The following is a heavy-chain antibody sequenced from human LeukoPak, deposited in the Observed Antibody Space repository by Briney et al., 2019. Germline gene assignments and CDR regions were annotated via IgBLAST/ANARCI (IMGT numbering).Heavy chain of an antibody. V-gene: IGHV3-30-3*01. J-gene: IGHJ4*02. D-gene: IGHD6-6*01. Sequence: GGSLRLSCAASGFTFSSYAMHWVRQAPGKGLEWVAVISYDGSNKYYADSVKGRFTISRDNSKNTLYLQMNSLRAEDTAVYYCARAGYSSSSLRRYFDYWGQGTLVTVSS. CDR2: ISYDGSNK. CDR1: GFTFSSYA. CDR3: ARAGYSSSSLRRYFDY.